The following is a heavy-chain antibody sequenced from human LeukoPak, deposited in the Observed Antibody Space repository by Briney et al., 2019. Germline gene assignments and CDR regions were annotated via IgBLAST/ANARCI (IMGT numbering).Heavy chain of an antibody. V-gene: IGHV3-30*02. CDR3: AKSAAIAHHYYYYMDV. J-gene: IGHJ6*03. CDR1: GFTFSSYG. Sequence: GGSLRLSCAASGFTFSSYGMHWVRQAPGKGLEWVAFIRYDGGNKYYADSVKGRFTISRDNSKNTLYLQMNSLRAEDTAVYYCAKSAAIAHHYYYYMDVWGKGTTVTVSS. CDR2: IRYDGGNK. D-gene: IGHD2-2*02.